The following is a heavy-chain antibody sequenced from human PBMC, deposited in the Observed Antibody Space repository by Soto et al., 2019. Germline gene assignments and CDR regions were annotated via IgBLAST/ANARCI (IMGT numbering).Heavy chain of an antibody. CDR2: INHSGST. J-gene: IGHJ6*02. CDR3: ARTDDDSAGYYGLDV. D-gene: IGHD3-9*01. CDR1: GGSFSGYY. Sequence: SETLSLTCAVYGGSFSGYYWSWIRQPPGKGLEWIGEINHSGSTNYNPSLKSRVTISVDTSKNQFSLKLSSVTAADTAVYYCARTDDDSAGYYGLDVWGQGTTVTV. V-gene: IGHV4-34*01.